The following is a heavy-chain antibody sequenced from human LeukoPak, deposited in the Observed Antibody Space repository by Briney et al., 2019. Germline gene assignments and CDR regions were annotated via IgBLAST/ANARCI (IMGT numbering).Heavy chain of an antibody. J-gene: IGHJ6*02. CDR2: INAAYGNM. CDR3: AGPPDRHYYYYGTAV. Sequence: ASVKVSCKASGYTFTSYAIHWVRQAPGQRLEWMGWINAAYGNMKYSQKFQDRVTITRGTSARSAYMEWSSVASEDTARYCCAGPPDRHYYYYGTAVWGQGTPVIVSS. D-gene: IGHD1-14*01. V-gene: IGHV1-3*01. CDR1: GYTFTSYA.